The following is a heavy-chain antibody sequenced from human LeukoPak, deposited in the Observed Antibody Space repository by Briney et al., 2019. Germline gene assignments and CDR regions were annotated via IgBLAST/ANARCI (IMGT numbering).Heavy chain of an antibody. CDR2: INPNSGGT. D-gene: IGHD6-13*01. CDR3: ARAHSSLCLYHFDY. V-gene: IGHV1-2*02. CDR1: GYTFTDYY. Sequence: ASVKVSCKASGYTFTDYYIHWVRQAPGQGLEWVGWINPNSGGTNYAQKFEGRVTMTRDTSITTGYMELSSLTSDDTAVYYCARAHSSLCLYHFDYWGQGTLVTVSS. J-gene: IGHJ4*02.